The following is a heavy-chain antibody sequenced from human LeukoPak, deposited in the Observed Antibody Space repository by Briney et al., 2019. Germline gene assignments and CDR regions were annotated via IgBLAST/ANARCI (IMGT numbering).Heavy chain of an antibody. Sequence: SGPTLGNPTQTLTLTCTFSGLSLSTSGVGVGWIRQPPGKALEWLALIYWDDDKRYSSSLKSRLTITKDTSKNQVVLTMTNMDPVDTATYYCAHFNQEKKDGHYGNSGDAFDIWGQGTMVTVSS. CDR3: AHFNQEKKDGHYGNSGDAFDI. CDR2: IYWDDDK. CDR1: GLSLSTSGVG. V-gene: IGHV2-5*02. D-gene: IGHD3-22*01. J-gene: IGHJ3*02.